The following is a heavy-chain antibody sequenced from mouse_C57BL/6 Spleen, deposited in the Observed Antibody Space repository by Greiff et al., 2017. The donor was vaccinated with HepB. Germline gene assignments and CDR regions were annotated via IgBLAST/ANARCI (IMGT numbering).Heavy chain of an antibody. V-gene: IGHV1-9*01. CDR3: ARSTMVTTRFAY. CDR2: ILPGSGST. Sequence: VQLQQSGAELMKPGASVKLSCKATGYTFTGYWIEWVKQRPGHGLEWIGEILPGSGSTNYNEKFKGKATFTADTSSNTAYMQRRSLTTEDSAIYYCARSTMVTTRFAYWGQGTLVTVSA. J-gene: IGHJ3*01. CDR1: GYTFTGYW. D-gene: IGHD2-2*01.